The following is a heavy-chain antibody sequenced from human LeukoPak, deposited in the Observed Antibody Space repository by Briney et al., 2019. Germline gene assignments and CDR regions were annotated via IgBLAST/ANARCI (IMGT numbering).Heavy chain of an antibody. CDR2: IYYSGST. D-gene: IGHD6-13*01. CDR1: GGSIGSYY. V-gene: IGHV4-59*01. CDR3: ASGFSVAAAGLSFDY. Sequence: PSETLSLTCTVSGGSIGSYYWSWIRQPPGKGLEWIGYIYYSGSTNYNPSLKSRVTISVDTSKNQFSLILTSVTAADTAVYYCASGFSVAAAGLSFDYWGQGTLVTVSS. J-gene: IGHJ4*02.